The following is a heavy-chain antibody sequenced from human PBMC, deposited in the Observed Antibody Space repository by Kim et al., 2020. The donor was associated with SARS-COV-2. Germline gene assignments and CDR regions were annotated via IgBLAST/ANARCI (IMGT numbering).Heavy chain of an antibody. J-gene: IGHJ4*02. CDR3: ARARGVRSFFDS. V-gene: IGHV4-34*01. Sequence: SETLSLTCAVYNGSLSGYFWTWIRQPPGKGPECIGEINYSGTTNYNPSLQSRVFISIDTSKNQFSLRLSAVTAADTAVYYRARARGVRSFFDSWGQGTLVTVSS. CDR2: INYSGTT. D-gene: IGHD3-10*01. CDR1: NGSLSGYF.